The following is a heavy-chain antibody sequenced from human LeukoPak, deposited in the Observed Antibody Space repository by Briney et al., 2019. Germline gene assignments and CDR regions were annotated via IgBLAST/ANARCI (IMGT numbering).Heavy chain of an antibody. CDR1: GGTFSSYA. D-gene: IGHD3-10*01. CDR2: IIPIFGTA. CDR3: ARDRGRWRSDAFDI. J-gene: IGHJ3*02. Sequence: ASVKVSCKASGGTFSSYAISWVRQAPGQGLEWMGGIIPIFGTANYAQKFQGRVTITADESTSTAYMELSSLRSEDTAVYYCARDRGRWRSDAFDIWGQGTMVTVSS. V-gene: IGHV1-69*13.